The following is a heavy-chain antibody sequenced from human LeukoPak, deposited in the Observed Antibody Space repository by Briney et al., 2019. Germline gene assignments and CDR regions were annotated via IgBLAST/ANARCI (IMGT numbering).Heavy chain of an antibody. D-gene: IGHD3-22*01. J-gene: IGHJ5*02. Sequence: RAGGSLRLSCAASGFTFSSYSMNWVRQAPGKGLEWVSYISSSSSTIYYADSVKGRFTVSRDNAKNSLYLQMNSLRAEDTALYYCARDLGQYYDTSDNWFDPWGQGTLVTVSS. CDR3: ARDLGQYYDTSDNWFDP. CDR1: GFTFSSYS. V-gene: IGHV3-48*04. CDR2: ISSSSSTI.